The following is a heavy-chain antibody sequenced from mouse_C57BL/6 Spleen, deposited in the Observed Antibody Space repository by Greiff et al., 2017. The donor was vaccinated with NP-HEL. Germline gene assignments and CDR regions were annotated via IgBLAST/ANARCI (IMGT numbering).Heavy chain of an antibody. J-gene: IGHJ2*01. D-gene: IGHD1-1*01. Sequence: QVQLQQPGAELVKPGASVKMSCKASGYTFTSYWITWVKQRPGQGLEWLGDIYPGSGSTNYNEKFKSKATLTVDKSSSTAYMQLSSLTSEDSAVYYCASGGYYGSSYGDYWGQGTTLTVSS. CDR3: ASGGYYGSSYGDY. CDR2: IYPGSGST. CDR1: GYTFTSYW. V-gene: IGHV1-55*01.